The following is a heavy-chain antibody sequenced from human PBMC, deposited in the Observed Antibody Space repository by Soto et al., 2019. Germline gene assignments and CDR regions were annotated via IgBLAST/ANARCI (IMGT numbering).Heavy chain of an antibody. CDR3: ARVDRGSVARPTRLDP. Sequence: EVQLLESGGGLVQPGGSLRLSCTASGFTLTSYAINWVRQAPGKGLEWVSATTGGAGLTYYADSVKGRSSGSSDNPGNTLYLQLNSLRPEDTAVYYCARVDRGSVARPTRLDPWGQGTLVTVSS. J-gene: IGHJ5*02. CDR2: TTGGAGLT. CDR1: GFTLTSYA. V-gene: IGHV3-23*01. D-gene: IGHD2-21*01.